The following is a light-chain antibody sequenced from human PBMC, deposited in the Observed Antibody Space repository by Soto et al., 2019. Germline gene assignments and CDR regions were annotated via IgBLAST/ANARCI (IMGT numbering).Light chain of an antibody. Sequence: DIQMTQSPSSLSASVGDRVTITCRASQSISSYLNWYQQKPGKAPKLLIYAASSLQSGVPSRFSGSGSGTDFTLTISSLQPEDFATYYCQQSYSTPSTFGQGTRRE. J-gene: IGKJ5*01. CDR1: QSISSY. CDR2: AAS. CDR3: QQSYSTPST. V-gene: IGKV1-39*01.